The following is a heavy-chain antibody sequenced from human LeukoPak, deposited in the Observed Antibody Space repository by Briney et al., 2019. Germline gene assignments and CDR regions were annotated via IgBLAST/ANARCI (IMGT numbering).Heavy chain of an antibody. CDR3: ASYPRYSSSPPFDY. CDR1: GYTFTGYY. V-gene: IGHV1-2*02. D-gene: IGHD6-6*01. CDR2: INPNTGGT. Sequence: ASVKVSSKASGYTFTGYYMHWVRQAPGQGFEWMGWINPNTGGTNYAQNFQGRVTMTRDTSISTAYMELSGLRSDDTAVYYCASYPRYSSSPPFDYWGQGTLVTVSS. J-gene: IGHJ4*02.